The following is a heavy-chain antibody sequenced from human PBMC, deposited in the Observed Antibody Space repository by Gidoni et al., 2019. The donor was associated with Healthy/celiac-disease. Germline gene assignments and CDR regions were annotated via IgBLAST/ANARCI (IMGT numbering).Heavy chain of an antibody. Sequence: QVQLVQPGAEVKKPGASVKVSCKASGYTFTSYAMHWVRQAPGQRLEWMGWINAGNGNTKYSQKFQGRVTITRDTSASTAYMELCSLRSEDTAVYYCARVPITGWFGELPNFDYWGQGTLVTVSS. V-gene: IGHV1-3*01. D-gene: IGHD3-10*01. CDR2: INAGNGNT. CDR1: GYTFTSYA. CDR3: ARVPITGWFGELPNFDY. J-gene: IGHJ4*02.